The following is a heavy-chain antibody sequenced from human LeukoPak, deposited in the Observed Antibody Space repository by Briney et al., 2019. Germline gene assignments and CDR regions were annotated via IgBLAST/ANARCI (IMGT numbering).Heavy chain of an antibody. V-gene: IGHV4-59*08. Sequence: SETLSLTCTVSGGSISSYYWSWIRLPPGKGLEWIGYIYYTGATYYNPSLKSRVSISMDTSQNQFSLKLTSVTAADTAVYYCARGRGPLRVEFGDWGQGALVTVSS. CDR3: ARGRGPLRVEFGD. CDR1: GGSISSYY. CDR2: IYYTGAT. D-gene: IGHD3-16*01. J-gene: IGHJ4*02.